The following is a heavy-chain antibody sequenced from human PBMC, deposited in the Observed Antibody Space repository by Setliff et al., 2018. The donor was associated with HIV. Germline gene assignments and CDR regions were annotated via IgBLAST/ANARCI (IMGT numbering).Heavy chain of an antibody. J-gene: IGHJ6*04. V-gene: IGHV3-11*04. Sequence: GGSLRLSCAASGFTFSDYHMSWIRQAPGKGLEWISYISTGTTIFYADSVKGRFTISRDNAKNSLYLQMNSLRAEDTALYYCARDTDPEGYCSTTSCYSHMDVWGKGTTVTVSS. CDR3: ARDTDPEGYCSTTSCYSHMDV. CDR2: ISTGTTI. D-gene: IGHD2-2*01. CDR1: GFTFSDYH.